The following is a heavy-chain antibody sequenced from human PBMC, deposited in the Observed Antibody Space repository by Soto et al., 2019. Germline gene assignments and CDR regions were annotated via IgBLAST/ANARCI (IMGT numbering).Heavy chain of an antibody. V-gene: IGHV1-69*06. CDR3: ARGMYYDILTGAPEYGMDV. J-gene: IGHJ6*02. CDR2: IIPIFGTA. CDR1: GGTFSSYA. D-gene: IGHD3-9*01. Sequence: QVQLVQSGAEVKKPGSSVKVSCKASGGTFSSYAISWVRQAPGQGLEWMGGIIPIFGTANYAQKFQGRVTITADKSTSTAYMELSSLRSEDTAVYYCARGMYYDILTGAPEYGMDVWGQGTTVTVSS.